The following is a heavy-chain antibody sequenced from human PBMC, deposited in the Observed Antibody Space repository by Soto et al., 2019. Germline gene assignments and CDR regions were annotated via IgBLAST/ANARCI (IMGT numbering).Heavy chain of an antibody. D-gene: IGHD3-3*01. CDR3: AKDFRFLEWLLPDY. CDR1: GFTFSSYG. Sequence: QVQLVESGGGVVQPGRSLRLSCAASGFTFSSYGMHLVRQAPGKGLEWVAVISYDGSNKYYADSVKGRFTISRDNSKNTLYLQMNSLRAEDTAVYYCAKDFRFLEWLLPDYWGQGTLVTVSS. J-gene: IGHJ4*02. CDR2: ISYDGSNK. V-gene: IGHV3-30*18.